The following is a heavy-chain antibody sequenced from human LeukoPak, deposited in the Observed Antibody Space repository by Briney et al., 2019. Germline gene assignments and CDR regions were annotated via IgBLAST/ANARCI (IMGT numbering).Heavy chain of an antibody. Sequence: GGSLRLSCSASGFTFSNYAMSWVRQAPGKGLEWISGISGSGGSTHYADSAKGRFTISRDNSKNTLYLQRSSLRVEDTAVYYCAKVSSSSLDYYMDVWGKGTTVIVSS. D-gene: IGHD6-6*01. CDR2: ISGSGGST. CDR3: AKVSSSSLDYYMDV. V-gene: IGHV3-23*01. CDR1: GFTFSNYA. J-gene: IGHJ6*03.